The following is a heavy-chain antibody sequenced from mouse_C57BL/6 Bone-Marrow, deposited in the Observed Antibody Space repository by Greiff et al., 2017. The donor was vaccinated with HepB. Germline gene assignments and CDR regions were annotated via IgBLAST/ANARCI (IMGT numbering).Heavy chain of an antibody. CDR1: GFTFSSYA. Sequence: VMLVESGEGLVKPGGSPKLSCAASGFTFSSYAMSWVRQTPEKRLEWVAYISSGGDYIYYADTVKGRFTISIDNARNTLYLQMSSLKSEDTAMYYCTRELTYYGSSHWYFDVWGTGTTVTVSS. CDR2: ISSGGDYI. CDR3: TRELTYYGSSHWYFDV. V-gene: IGHV5-9-1*02. D-gene: IGHD1-1*01. J-gene: IGHJ1*03.